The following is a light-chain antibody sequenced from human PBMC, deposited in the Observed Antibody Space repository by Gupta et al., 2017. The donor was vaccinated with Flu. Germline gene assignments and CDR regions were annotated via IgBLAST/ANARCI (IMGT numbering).Light chain of an antibody. CDR2: AAS. CDR1: QSVRTY. Sequence: DIQMTQSPSSLSASVGDRVIITCRASQSVRTYLNWYQQKPGKAPKLLIHAASSLRSGVPARFSGSGSGTDFTLTISSLQPEDFATYYCQHSNSAPWTFGQGTKVEIK. CDR3: QHSNSAPWT. V-gene: IGKV1-39*01. J-gene: IGKJ1*01.